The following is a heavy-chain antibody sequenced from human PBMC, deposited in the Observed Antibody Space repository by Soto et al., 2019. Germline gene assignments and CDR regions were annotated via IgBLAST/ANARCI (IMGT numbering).Heavy chain of an antibody. CDR1: GFGFGSYA. Sequence: AQLSESGGGLVRPGGSLRVSCAASGFGFGSYAMAWVRQAPWKGLEWVSSISGSGLVTYYADSVRGRFAVSRDNSRNTLFLQMNSLRAEDTAVYYCARTRGTHCSGGSCYYFDIWGRGTLVSV. V-gene: IGHV3-23*01. J-gene: IGHJ4*02. D-gene: IGHD2-15*01. CDR2: ISGSGLVT. CDR3: ARTRGTHCSGGSCYYFDI.